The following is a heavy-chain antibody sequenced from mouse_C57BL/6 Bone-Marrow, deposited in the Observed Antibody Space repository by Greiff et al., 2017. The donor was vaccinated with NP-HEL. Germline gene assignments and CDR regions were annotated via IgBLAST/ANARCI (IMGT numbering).Heavy chain of an antibody. CDR2: IYPGNSDT. J-gene: IGHJ4*01. CDR1: GYTFTSYW. Sequence: EVQLQQSGTVLARPGASVKMSCKTSGYTFTSYWMHWVKQRPGQGLEWIGAIYPGNSDTSYNQKFKGKAKLTAVTSASTAYMELSNLTNEDSAVYYCHYYGSSYDAMDYWGQGTSVTVSS. D-gene: IGHD1-1*01. CDR3: HYYGSSYDAMDY. V-gene: IGHV1-5*01.